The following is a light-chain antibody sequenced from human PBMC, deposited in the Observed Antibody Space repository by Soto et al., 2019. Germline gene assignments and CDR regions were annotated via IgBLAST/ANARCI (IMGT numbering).Light chain of an antibody. CDR1: SSNIGSNY. V-gene: IGLV1-47*02. CDR3: AAWDDSLGGSWV. CDR2: AND. J-gene: IGLJ3*02. Sequence: QLVLTQPPSASGTPGQRDIISCSGRSSNIGSNYVYWFQHLPGTAPKLLIYANDQRPSGVPDRFSGSKSGTSASLAISGLRSEDEADYYCAAWDDSLGGSWVFGGGTKLTVL.